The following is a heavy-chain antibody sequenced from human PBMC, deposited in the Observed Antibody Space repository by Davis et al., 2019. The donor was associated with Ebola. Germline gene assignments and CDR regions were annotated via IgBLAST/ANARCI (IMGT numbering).Heavy chain of an antibody. CDR1: GFTFTSSA. V-gene: IGHV1-58*02. J-gene: IGHJ6*02. CDR3: AAELAAAGTRVDYYGMDV. D-gene: IGHD6-13*01. Sequence: AASVKVFCKASGFTFTSSAMQWVRQARGQRLEWIGWIVVGRGNTNYAQKFQERVTITRDMSTSTVYMELSSLRSEDTAVYYCAAELAAAGTRVDYYGMDVWGQGTTVTVSS. CDR2: IVVGRGNT.